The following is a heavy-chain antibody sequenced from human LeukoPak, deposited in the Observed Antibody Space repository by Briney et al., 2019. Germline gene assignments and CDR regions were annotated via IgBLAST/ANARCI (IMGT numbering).Heavy chain of an antibody. Sequence: SETLSLTCTLSGGSVTTSSFYWAWIRQPPGKGLECIGTIYYSGITYYHSSLKSRVTISVDTSKNQFSLRLNSVTAADTAVYFCAKTGPAAGRPDAFDIWGQGTMVTVSS. V-gene: IGHV4-39*07. CDR1: GGSVTTSSFY. J-gene: IGHJ3*02. CDR2: IYYSGIT. CDR3: AKTGPAAGRPDAFDI. D-gene: IGHD2-2*01.